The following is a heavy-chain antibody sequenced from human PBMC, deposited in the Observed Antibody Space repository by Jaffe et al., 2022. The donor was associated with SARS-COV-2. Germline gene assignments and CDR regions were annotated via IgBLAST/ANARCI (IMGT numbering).Heavy chain of an antibody. J-gene: IGHJ5*02. Sequence: QVTLKESGPVLVKPTETLTLTCTVSGFSLSNARMGVSWIRQPPGKALEWLAHIFSNDEKSYSTSLKSRLTISKDTSKSQVVLTMTNMDPVDTATYYCARIISIISLAVVTGRVGWFDPWGQGTLVTVSS. V-gene: IGHV2-26*01. CDR2: IFSNDEK. CDR3: ARIISIISLAVVTGRVGWFDP. CDR1: GFSLSNARMG. D-gene: IGHD2-21*02.